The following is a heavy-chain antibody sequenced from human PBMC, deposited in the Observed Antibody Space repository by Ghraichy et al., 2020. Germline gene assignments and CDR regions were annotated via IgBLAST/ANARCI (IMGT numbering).Heavy chain of an antibody. CDR1: GFTFRSHW. V-gene: IGHV3-7*01. J-gene: IGHJ3*01. Sequence: GGSLRLSCAASGFTFRSHWMTWVRQAPGKGLEWVAHIKEDGSEKYYGDSVKGRFTISRDNAEQSLSLQMSSLRAEDTAVYYCAKEGGGYAGGGFDLWGQGTMVTVSS. CDR2: IKEDGSEK. D-gene: IGHD3-16*01. CDR3: AKEGGGYAGGGFDL.